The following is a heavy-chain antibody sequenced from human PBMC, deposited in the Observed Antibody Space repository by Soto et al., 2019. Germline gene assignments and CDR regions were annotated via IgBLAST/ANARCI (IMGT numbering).Heavy chain of an antibody. D-gene: IGHD1-1*01. V-gene: IGHV1-69*12. CDR3: ASPTKPLYYYYGMDV. CDR2: IIPIFGTA. CDR1: GGTFSSYA. Sequence: QVQLVQSGAEVKKPGSSVKISCKASGGTFSSYAISCVRQAPGQGLEWMGGIIPIFGTANYAQKFQGRVTITADESTSTAYMELSSLRSEDTAVYYCASPTKPLYYYYGMDVWVQGTTVTVSS. J-gene: IGHJ6*02.